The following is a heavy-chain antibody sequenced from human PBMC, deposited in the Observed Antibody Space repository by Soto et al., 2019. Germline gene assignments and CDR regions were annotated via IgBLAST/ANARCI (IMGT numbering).Heavy chain of an antibody. CDR3: ARDPVRGLGIAFDI. Sequence: EAQLLASGGGLVQPGGSLRLSCVASGFTFNNYGMSWVRQAPGMGLEWVSSISGSGDTTYYAASVKGRFTISRDNSKDMLYVYMNSLRAEDTAVYYCARDPVRGLGIAFDIWGRGTVLTVSS. CDR2: ISGSGDTT. J-gene: IGHJ3*02. CDR1: GFTFNNYG. V-gene: IGHV3-23*01. D-gene: IGHD4-17*01.